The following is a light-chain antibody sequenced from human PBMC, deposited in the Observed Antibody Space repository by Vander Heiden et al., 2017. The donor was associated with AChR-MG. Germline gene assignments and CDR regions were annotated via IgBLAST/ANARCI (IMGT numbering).Light chain of an antibody. CDR2: GAS. Sequence: EIVMTQSPATLSVSPGERATLSCRPSQSVSSNLAWYQQKPGQAPRLLIYGASTRATGIPARFSGSGSGTEFTLTISSLQSEDFAVYYCQQYNNWPRMYTFGQGTKLVIK. CDR1: QSVSSN. J-gene: IGKJ2*01. CDR3: QQYNNWPRMYT. V-gene: IGKV3-15*01.